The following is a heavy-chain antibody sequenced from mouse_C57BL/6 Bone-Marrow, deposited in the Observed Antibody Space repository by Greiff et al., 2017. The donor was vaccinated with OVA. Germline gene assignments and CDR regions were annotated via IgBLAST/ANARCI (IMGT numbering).Heavy chain of an antibody. V-gene: IGHV1-81*01. D-gene: IGHD2-2*01. CDR3: ARERGLPLPY. J-gene: IGHJ3*01. CDR1: GYTFTSYG. Sequence: QVQLKESGAELARPGASVKLSCKASGYTFTSYGISWVKQRTGQGLEWIGEIYPRSGNTYYNEKFKGKATLTADKSSSTAYMELRSLTSEDSAVYFCARERGLPLPYWGQGTLVTVSA. CDR2: IYPRSGNT.